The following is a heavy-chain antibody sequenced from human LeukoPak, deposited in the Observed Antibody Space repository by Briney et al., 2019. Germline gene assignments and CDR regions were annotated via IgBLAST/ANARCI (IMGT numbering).Heavy chain of an antibody. Sequence: SETLSLTCTVSGYSISSGFYWGWIRQPPGKGLEWIGNIYHSGNTYYNPSLKSRVTISVDTSKNQFSLKLISVTAADTAVYYCASTYSLYDAFDIWGQGTMVTVSS. CDR2: IYHSGNT. CDR3: ASTYSLYDAFDI. D-gene: IGHD1-26*01. CDR1: GYSISSGFY. V-gene: IGHV4-38-2*02. J-gene: IGHJ3*02.